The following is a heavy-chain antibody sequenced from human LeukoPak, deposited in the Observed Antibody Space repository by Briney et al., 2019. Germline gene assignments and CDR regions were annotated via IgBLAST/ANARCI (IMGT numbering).Heavy chain of an antibody. CDR1: GYTFTGYY. D-gene: IGHD3-10*01. V-gene: IGHV1-2*02. CDR2: INPNSGGT. J-gene: IGHJ4*02. CDR3: ARTPITMVRLIDY. Sequence: ASAKVSCKASGYTFTGYYMHWVRQAPGQGLEWMGWINPNSGGTNYAQKFQGRVTMTRDTSISTAYMELSRLRSDDTAVYYCARTPITMVRLIDYWGQGTLVTVSS.